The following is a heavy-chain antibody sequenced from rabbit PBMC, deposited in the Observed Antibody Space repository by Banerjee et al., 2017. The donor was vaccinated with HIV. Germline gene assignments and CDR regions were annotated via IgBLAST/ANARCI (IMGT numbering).Heavy chain of an antibody. V-gene: IGHV1S45*01. J-gene: IGHJ3*01. CDR3: ARGAGSSVRLDL. CDR1: GFSFSSSNR. CDR2: INTASGIT. Sequence: QEQLEESGGDLVKPEGSLTLTCTASGFSFSSSNRPCWVRQAPGKGLEWIGCINTASGITEYASWAKGRFTISKPSQTTVTLQMTTLTAADTATYFCARGAGSSVRLDLWGPGTLVTVS. D-gene: IGHD4-2*01.